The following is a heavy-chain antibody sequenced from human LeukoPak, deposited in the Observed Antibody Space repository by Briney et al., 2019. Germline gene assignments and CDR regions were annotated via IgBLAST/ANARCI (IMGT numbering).Heavy chain of an antibody. D-gene: IGHD3-10*01. Sequence: PGGSLKLPCKTSGYSFTIYWVAWVRQMPGKGLEWMGIIYPGDSDTRYSPSFQGQVTFPVDKSISTAYLQWSSLKPSDTAIYYCARHIAPTGTDYWGQGTLVTVSS. V-gene: IGHV5-51*01. CDR2: IYPGDSDT. J-gene: IGHJ4*02. CDR3: ARHIAPTGTDY. CDR1: GYSFTIYW.